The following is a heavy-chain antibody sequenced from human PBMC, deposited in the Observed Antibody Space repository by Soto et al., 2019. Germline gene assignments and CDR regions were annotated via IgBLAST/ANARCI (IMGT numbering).Heavy chain of an antibody. D-gene: IGHD5-12*01. V-gene: IGHV1-69*08. Sequence: QVQLVQSGAEVKKPGSSVKVSCKASGGTFSSYTISWVRQAPGQGLEWMGRIIPILGIANYAQKFQGRVTITADKXTSTAYMELSSLRSEDTAVYYCARDSGNGYNPLGYWGQGTLVTVSS. CDR1: GGTFSSYT. J-gene: IGHJ4*02. CDR3: ARDSGNGYNPLGY. CDR2: IIPILGIA.